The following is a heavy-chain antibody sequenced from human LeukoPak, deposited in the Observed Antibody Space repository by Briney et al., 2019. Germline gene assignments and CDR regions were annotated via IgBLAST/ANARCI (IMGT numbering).Heavy chain of an antibody. CDR1: GFTFSNYW. Sequence: GGSLRLSCAASGFTFSNYWMTWVRQAPGKGLEWVSAISGSSATTYYADSVKGRFTISRDNSNNTLYLQMNSLRAEDTAVYYCAKSVSSGDYDSTGYSFDYWGQGTLVTVSS. D-gene: IGHD3-22*01. CDR3: AKSVSSGDYDSTGYSFDY. V-gene: IGHV3-23*01. J-gene: IGHJ4*02. CDR2: ISGSSATT.